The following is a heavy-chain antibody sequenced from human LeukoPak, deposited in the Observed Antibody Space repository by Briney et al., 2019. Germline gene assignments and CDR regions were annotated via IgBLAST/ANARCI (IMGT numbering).Heavy chain of an antibody. D-gene: IGHD3-22*01. Sequence: SVKVSCKASGGTFSSYAISWVRQAPGQGLEWMGGIIPIFGTANYAQKFQGRVTITADESTSTAYMELSSLRSEDTAVYYCARMYYYDRSGNRLDWYFDLWGRGTLVTVSS. CDR3: ARMYYYDRSGNRLDWYFDL. CDR2: IIPIFGTA. CDR1: GGTFSSYA. V-gene: IGHV1-69*13. J-gene: IGHJ2*01.